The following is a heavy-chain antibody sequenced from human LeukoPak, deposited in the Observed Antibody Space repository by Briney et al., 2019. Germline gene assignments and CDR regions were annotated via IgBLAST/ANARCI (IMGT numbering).Heavy chain of an antibody. D-gene: IGHD2-15*01. CDR2: IYPGDSDT. CDR3: ARGRYCSGGRCYYNWFDP. CDR1: GYSVTNYW. V-gene: IGHV5-51*01. J-gene: IGHJ5*02. Sequence: GESLKISCKGSGYSVTNYWIGWVRQMPGKGLEWMGIIYPGDSDTRYSPSFQGQVTISADKSISTAYLQWSSLKDSDTAMYYCARGRYCSGGRCYYNWFDPWGQGTQVTVSS.